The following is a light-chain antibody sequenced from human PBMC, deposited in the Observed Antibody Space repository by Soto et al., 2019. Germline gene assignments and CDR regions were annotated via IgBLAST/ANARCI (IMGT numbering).Light chain of an antibody. J-gene: IGLJ1*01. CDR2: DVS. V-gene: IGLV2-14*03. CDR3: NSYTSSSTYD. CDR1: SSDVGADNY. Sequence: QSALTQPASVSGSPGQSIFISCTGTSSDVGADNYVSWYQHHPGKAPKLMIYDVSSRPSGVSNRFSGSKSGNTASLTISGLQAEDEADYYCNSYTSSSTYDFGTGTKVTVL.